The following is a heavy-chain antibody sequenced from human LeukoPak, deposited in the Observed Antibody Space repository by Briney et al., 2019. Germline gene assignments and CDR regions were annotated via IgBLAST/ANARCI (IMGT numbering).Heavy chain of an antibody. CDR2: ISGGGGST. D-gene: IGHD1-26*01. CDR3: ARDDAIGRIDAFDI. CDR1: GFTFSSYG. V-gene: IGHV3-NL1*01. J-gene: IGHJ3*02. Sequence: GGSLRLSCAASGFTFSSYGMHWVRQAPGKGLEWVSAISGGGGSTYYADSVKGRFTISRDTSKSTLYLQMSSLRAEDTAVYYCARDDAIGRIDAFDIWGQGTMVTVSS.